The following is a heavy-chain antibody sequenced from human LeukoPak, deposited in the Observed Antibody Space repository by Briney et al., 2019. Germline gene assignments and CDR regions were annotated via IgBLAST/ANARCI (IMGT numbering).Heavy chain of an antibody. D-gene: IGHD5-18*01. Sequence: SVKVSCKASGGTFSSYAISWVRQAPGEGLEWMGRVIPFLGIANSAPQSQGRVTITADKSTSTAHMELSSLRSEDTAVYYCARTSFHYSYGYGGGLYFDYWGEGTLVTVSS. CDR1: GGTFSSYA. CDR2: VIPFLGIA. V-gene: IGHV1-69*04. J-gene: IGHJ4*02. CDR3: ARTSFHYSYGYGGGLYFDY.